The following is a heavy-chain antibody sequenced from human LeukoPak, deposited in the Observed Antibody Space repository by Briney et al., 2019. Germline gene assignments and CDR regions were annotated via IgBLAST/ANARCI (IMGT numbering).Heavy chain of an antibody. D-gene: IGHD3-22*01. V-gene: IGHV1-69*04. CDR3: ARDRDSSGYSPSDY. CDR2: IIPILGIA. Sequence: ASVKASCKASGGTFSSYAISWVRQAPGQGLEWMGRIIPILGIANYAQKFQGRVTITADKSTSTAYMELSSLRSEDTAVYYCARDRDSSGYSPSDYWGQGTLVTVSS. J-gene: IGHJ4*02. CDR1: GGTFSSYA.